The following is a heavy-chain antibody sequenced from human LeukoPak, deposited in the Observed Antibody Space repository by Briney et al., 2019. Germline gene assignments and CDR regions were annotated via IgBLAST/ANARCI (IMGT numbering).Heavy chain of an antibody. Sequence: GESLKISCQGSGDTFTDTYIAWVRQMPGKGLEWMGIIYFDASDTRYSPSFQGHVTISVGPSISTAYLQWGSLKTSDTGMYYCARFLRGNSLDYWGQGSLVTVSS. J-gene: IGHJ4*02. V-gene: IGHV5-51*01. D-gene: IGHD4-23*01. CDR1: GDTFTDTY. CDR3: ARFLRGNSLDY. CDR2: IYFDASDT.